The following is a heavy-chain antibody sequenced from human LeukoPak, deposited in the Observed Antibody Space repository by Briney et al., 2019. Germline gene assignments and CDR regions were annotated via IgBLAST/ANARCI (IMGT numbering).Heavy chain of an antibody. D-gene: IGHD3-10*01. Sequence: PGGSLRLSCSASGFTFSRYAMHWVRQAPGKGLEYVSAISSNGGSTYYADSVKGRFTISRDNSRNTLHIQMSSLRVEDTAVYYCVKDSSSGSYFDSWGQGTLVTVSS. CDR3: VKDSSSGSYFDS. J-gene: IGHJ4*02. CDR2: ISSNGGST. V-gene: IGHV3-64D*06. CDR1: GFTFSRYA.